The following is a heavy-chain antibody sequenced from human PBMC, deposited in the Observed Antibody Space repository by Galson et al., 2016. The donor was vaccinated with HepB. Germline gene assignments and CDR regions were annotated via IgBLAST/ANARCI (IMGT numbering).Heavy chain of an antibody. CDR3: ARGRAYYYDSNGYNY. V-gene: IGHV4-59*01. D-gene: IGHD3-22*01. J-gene: IGHJ4*02. CDR2: IHHSGYA. Sequence: SETLSLTCSVSGGSILSYYWSWIRQSPENGLEWLGYIHHSGYANYNPSVKSRVTISVDTSKNQFSLRLSSVTAADTAVYYCARGRAYYYDSNGYNYWGQGTLVTVSS. CDR1: GGSILSYY.